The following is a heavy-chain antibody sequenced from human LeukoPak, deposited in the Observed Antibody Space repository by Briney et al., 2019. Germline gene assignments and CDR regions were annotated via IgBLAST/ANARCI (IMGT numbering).Heavy chain of an antibody. Sequence: GGSLRLSCAASGFTFRSYEMNWVRQAPGKGLEWVANIKQDGSEKYYVDSVKGRFTISRDNAKNSLYLQMNSLRAEDTAVYYCARDRAGGSGSYFVYWGQGTLVTVSS. D-gene: IGHD3-10*01. CDR2: IKQDGSEK. J-gene: IGHJ4*02. V-gene: IGHV3-7*01. CDR3: ARDRAGGSGSYFVY. CDR1: GFTFRSYE.